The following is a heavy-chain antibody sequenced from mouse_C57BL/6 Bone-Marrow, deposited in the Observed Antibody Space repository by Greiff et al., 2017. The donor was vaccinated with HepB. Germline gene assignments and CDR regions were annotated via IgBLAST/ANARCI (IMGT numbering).Heavy chain of an antibody. D-gene: IGHD5-5*01. CDR1: GFTFSDYG. CDR2: ISSGSSTI. J-gene: IGHJ3*01. V-gene: IGHV5-17*01. CDR3: ARDRDYQAAY. Sequence: EVKVVESGGGLVKPGGSLKLSCAASGFTFSDYGIHWVRQAPEKGLEWVAYISSGSSTIYYADTVKGRFTISRDNAKNILFLQMTSLRSEDTAMYYCARDRDYQAAYWGQGTLVTVSA.